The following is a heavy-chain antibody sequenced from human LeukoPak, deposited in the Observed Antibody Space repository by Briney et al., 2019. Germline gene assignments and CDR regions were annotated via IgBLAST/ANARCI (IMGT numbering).Heavy chain of an antibody. J-gene: IGHJ4*02. CDR2: IVVGSGNT. V-gene: IGHV1-58*02. D-gene: IGHD3-10*01. CDR3: ARDRLYYGSGDY. CDR1: GFTFTSSA. Sequence: ASVKVSCKASGFTFTSSAMQWVRQARGQRLEWIGWIVVGSGNTNYAQKFQERVTITRDTSASTAYMELSSLRSEDTAVYYCARDRLYYGSGDYWGQGTLVTVSS.